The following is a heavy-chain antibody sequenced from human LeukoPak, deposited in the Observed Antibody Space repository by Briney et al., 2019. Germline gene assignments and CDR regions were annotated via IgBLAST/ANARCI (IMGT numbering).Heavy chain of an antibody. CDR3: AKALTTHRNYYGMDV. CDR2: ISWNSGSI. D-gene: IGHD1-14*01. Sequence: GRSLRLSCAASGFTFDDYAMHWVRHAPGKGLEWVSGISWNSGSIGYADSVKGRFTISRDNAKNSLYLQMNSLRAEDTALYYCAKALTTHRNYYGMDVWGQGATVTVSS. CDR1: GFTFDDYA. J-gene: IGHJ6*02. V-gene: IGHV3-9*01.